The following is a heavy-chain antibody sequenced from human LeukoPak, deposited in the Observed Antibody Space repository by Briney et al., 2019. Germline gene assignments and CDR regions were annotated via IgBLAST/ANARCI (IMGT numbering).Heavy chain of an antibody. CDR1: GYTFTVYY. CDR3: ARDVGEYCSSVSCYASDY. CDR2: INPSRGGT. J-gene: IGHJ4*02. D-gene: IGHD2-2*01. V-gene: IGHV1-2*02. Sequence: GASVKVSCKASGYTFTVYYMHWVRQAPGQGLEWMGWINPSRGGTNYAQKFRGRVTMTRDTSTSTAYMELSRLRSDDTAIYYCARDVGEYCSSVSCYASDYWGQGTLVTVSS.